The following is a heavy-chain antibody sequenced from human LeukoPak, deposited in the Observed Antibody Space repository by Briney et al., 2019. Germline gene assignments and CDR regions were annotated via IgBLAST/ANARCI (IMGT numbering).Heavy chain of an antibody. CDR2: TYYRSKWSN. CDR1: GDTVSSNRAA. V-gene: IGHV6-1*01. CDR3: ARLVGDQVVY. D-gene: IGHD2-2*01. J-gene: IGHJ4*02. Sequence: SQTLSLTCAISGDTVSSNRAAWNWLRHSPSGGLEWLGRTYYRSKWSNDYALSVKSQITINPYTSKNQFSLQLKFVTPEDTAVYYCARLVGDQVVYWGQGTLVTVSS.